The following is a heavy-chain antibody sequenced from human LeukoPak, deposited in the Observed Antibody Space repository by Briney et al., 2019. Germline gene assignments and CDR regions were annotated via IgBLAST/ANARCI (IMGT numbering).Heavy chain of an antibody. Sequence: GGSLRLSCAASGFTFSDYYMSWIRQAPGKGLEWVSYISSSGSTIYYADSVKGRFTISRDNAKNSLYLQMNNLRAEDTAIYYCARDRYPAAREFDYWGQGTLVAVSS. CDR2: ISSSGSTI. CDR1: GFTFSDYY. J-gene: IGHJ4*02. V-gene: IGHV3-11*01. D-gene: IGHD2-2*01. CDR3: ARDRYPAAREFDY.